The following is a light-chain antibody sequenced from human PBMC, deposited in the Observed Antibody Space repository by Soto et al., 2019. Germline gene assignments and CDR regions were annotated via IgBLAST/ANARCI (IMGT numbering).Light chain of an antibody. J-gene: IGKJ4*01. Sequence: DIVMTHSPLSLPVTPGEPASISCRSSQSLLHSNGFNYLDWYLQKPGQSPQLLIFLGSNRASGVTDKFSGSGSGKDFTLKISRVAAEDVGVYYCMQALQTPLTFGGGTKVDIX. CDR3: MQALQTPLT. CDR2: LGS. V-gene: IGKV2-28*01. CDR1: QSLLHSNGFNY.